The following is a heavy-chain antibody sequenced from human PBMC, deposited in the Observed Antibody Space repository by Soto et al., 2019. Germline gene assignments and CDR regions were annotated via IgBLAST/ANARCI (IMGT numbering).Heavy chain of an antibody. Sequence: GASVKVSCKASGGTFGSQGIAWVRQAPGQGLEWMGGFIAMLGTPTYAKKVQGRATITADESLTSSYLELRSLRSEDTAVYFCARAAMANFDYWGQGTVVTASS. V-gene: IGHV1-69*13. D-gene: IGHD5-18*01. CDR2: FIAMLGTP. CDR1: GGTFGSQG. CDR3: ARAAMANFDY. J-gene: IGHJ4*02.